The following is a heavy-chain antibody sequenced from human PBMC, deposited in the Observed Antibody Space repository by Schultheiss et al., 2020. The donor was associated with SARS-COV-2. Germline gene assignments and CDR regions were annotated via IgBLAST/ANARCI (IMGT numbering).Heavy chain of an antibody. CDR3: ARSPPEGGTIAEEEYYFDY. CDR2: IIPIFGTA. Sequence: SVKVSCKASGGTFSSYAISWVRQAPGQGLEWMGGIIPIFGTANYAQKFQGRVTITADESTSTAYMELSSLRSEDTAVYYCARSPPEGGTIAEEEYYFDYWGQGTLVTVSS. CDR1: GGTFSSYA. V-gene: IGHV1-69*13. J-gene: IGHJ4*02. D-gene: IGHD3-3*01.